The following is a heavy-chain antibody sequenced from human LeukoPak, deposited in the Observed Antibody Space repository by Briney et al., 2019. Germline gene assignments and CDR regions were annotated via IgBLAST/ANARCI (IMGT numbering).Heavy chain of an antibody. Sequence: SETLSLTCTVSGGSISSSSYYWGWIRQPPGKGQEWIGSIYYSGSTYYNPSLKSRVTISVDTSKNQFSLKLSSVTAADTAVYYCARVPETGGFNTAMVTKWGQGTLVTVSS. J-gene: IGHJ4*02. CDR3: ARVPETGGFNTAMVTK. CDR1: GGSISSSSYY. V-gene: IGHV4-39*07. D-gene: IGHD5-18*01. CDR2: IYYSGST.